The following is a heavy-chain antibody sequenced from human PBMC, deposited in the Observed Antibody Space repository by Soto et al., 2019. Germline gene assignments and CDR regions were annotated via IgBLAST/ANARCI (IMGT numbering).Heavy chain of an antibody. D-gene: IGHD6-19*01. CDR3: AKDFPGQWLVSSYFDC. Sequence: PGGSLRLSCAASGFTFSSYAMSWVRQAPGKGLEWVSAITSGGGSTYYADSVRGRFSISRDNSKDTLYLQMNSLRAEDTAIYYCAKDFPGQWLVSSYFDCWGQGTLVTVSS. V-gene: IGHV3-23*01. CDR2: ITSGGGST. J-gene: IGHJ4*02. CDR1: GFTFSSYA.